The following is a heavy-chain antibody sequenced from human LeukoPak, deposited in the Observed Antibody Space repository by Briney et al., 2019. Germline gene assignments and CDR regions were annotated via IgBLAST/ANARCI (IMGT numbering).Heavy chain of an antibody. CDR3: ARDGAITMVHDAFDI. Sequence: ASVKVSCKASGYTFTGYYIHWLGQAPGQGLEWMGWINPNSGGTNYAQKFQGRVTMTRDTAISTAYMELSRLRSDDTAVHYCARDGAITMVHDAFDIWGQGTMVTVSS. J-gene: IGHJ3*02. V-gene: IGHV1-2*02. CDR1: GYTFTGYY. CDR2: INPNSGGT. D-gene: IGHD3-10*01.